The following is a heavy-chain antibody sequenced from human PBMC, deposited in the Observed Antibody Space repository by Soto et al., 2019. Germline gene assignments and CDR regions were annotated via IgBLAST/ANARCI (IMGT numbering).Heavy chain of an antibody. CDR2: IKSDGSVS. Sequence: EVKLVESGGGLVQPGGSLRLSCAASGFTFSNYWMYWVRQAPGQGLVWVSRIKSDGSVSRYEDSVKSRLTISRDNVKNTLYLQMNSLRVEDTAVYYCARGDCVGGSCYSLAGSFYYYMDVWGKGTTVTVFS. J-gene: IGHJ6*03. CDR3: ARGDCVGGSCYSLAGSFYYYMDV. D-gene: IGHD2-15*01. CDR1: GFTFSNYW. V-gene: IGHV3-74*01.